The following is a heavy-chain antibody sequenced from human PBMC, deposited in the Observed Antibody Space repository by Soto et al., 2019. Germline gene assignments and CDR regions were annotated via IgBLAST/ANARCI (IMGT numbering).Heavy chain of an antibody. D-gene: IGHD1-1*01. CDR1: GYSVASNSAA. CDR3: ARGDELERFDP. J-gene: IGHJ5*02. V-gene: IGHV6-1*01. CDR2: TYYRSKWYN. Sequence: SHTLSLTCAISGYSVASNSAAWNLIRQSPSRGLEWLGRTYYRSKWYNDYAVSVKSRVTINPDTSKNQFSLQLNSVTPEDTAVYYCARGDELERFDPWGQGTLVTVSS.